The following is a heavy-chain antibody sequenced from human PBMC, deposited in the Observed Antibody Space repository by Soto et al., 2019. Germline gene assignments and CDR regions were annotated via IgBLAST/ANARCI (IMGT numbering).Heavy chain of an antibody. J-gene: IGHJ6*02. CDR2: ISYDGSNK. CDR1: GFTFSSYA. D-gene: IGHD2-15*01. Sequence: GGSLRLSCAASGFTFSSYAMHWVRQAPGKGLEWVAVISYDGSNKYYADSVKGRFTISRDNSKNTLYLQMNSLRAEDTAVYYCARDPADIVVVVAATELEYYYYGMDVWGQGTTVTVSS. CDR3: ARDPADIVVVVAATELEYYYYGMDV. V-gene: IGHV3-30-3*01.